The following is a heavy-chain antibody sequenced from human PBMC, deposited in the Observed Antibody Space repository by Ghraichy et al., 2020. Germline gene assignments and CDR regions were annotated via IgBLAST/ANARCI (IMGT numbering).Heavy chain of an antibody. CDR3: AREVLTTGFFDV. V-gene: IGHV3-11*06. J-gene: IGHJ4*03. CDR1: GFDSNSYF. Sequence: GGSLRLSCATSGFDSNSYFISWVRQAPGKGPEWVSFISSIYSPNTKYAYAVTGTFTLSRNSANKALLLQMDNLRAEDTAVYYCAREVLTTGFFDVWGQGTLVTVSS. CDR2: ISSIYSPNT. D-gene: IGHD1-14*01.